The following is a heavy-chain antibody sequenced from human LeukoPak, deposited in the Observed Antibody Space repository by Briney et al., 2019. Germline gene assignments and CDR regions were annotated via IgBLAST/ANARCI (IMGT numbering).Heavy chain of an antibody. CDR1: GFTFSTYI. V-gene: IGHV3-21*01. CDR3: AVYYYGSGSYAD. Sequence: GGSLRLSCAASGFTFSTYIMNWVRQAPGKGLEWVSSISSSGSYIYYADSVKGRFTISRDNAKNSLYLQMNSLRAEDTAVYYCAVYYYGSGSYADWGQGTLVTVSS. D-gene: IGHD3-10*01. CDR2: ISSSGSYI. J-gene: IGHJ4*02.